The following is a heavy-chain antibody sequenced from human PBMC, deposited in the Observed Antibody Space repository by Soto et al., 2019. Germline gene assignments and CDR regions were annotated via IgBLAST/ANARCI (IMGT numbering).Heavy chain of an antibody. Sequence: RGPFKLSCAASGFTSYNHEMNGVRQAPRKGLEWIAYITSSGITIYYADSVEGRFTISRDNTKNSLFLQMYSLRAEHTAVCYYARGKSPFNIFWGQGTRVTGSS. CDR3: ARGKSPFNIF. D-gene: IGHD3-3*02. J-gene: IGHJ4*02. CDR2: ITSSGITI. V-gene: IGHV3-48*03. CDR1: GFTSYNHE.